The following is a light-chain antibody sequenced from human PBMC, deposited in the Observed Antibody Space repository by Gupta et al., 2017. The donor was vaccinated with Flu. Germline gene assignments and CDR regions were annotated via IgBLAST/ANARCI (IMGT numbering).Light chain of an antibody. V-gene: IGKV3-20*01. CDR3: QQYGSSPYS. CDR2: GAS. CDR1: QSVSSSY. J-gene: IGKJ2*03. Sequence: DIVLTQSPGPLSLSPGERATLSCRASQSVSSSYLAWYQQKPGQAPRLLIYGASSRATGIPDRFSGSGSGTDFTLTISRLEPEDFAVYYCQQYGSSPYSFGQRTKLEIK.